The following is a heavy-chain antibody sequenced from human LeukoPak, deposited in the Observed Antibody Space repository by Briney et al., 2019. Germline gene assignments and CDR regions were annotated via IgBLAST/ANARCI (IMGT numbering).Heavy chain of an antibody. D-gene: IGHD6-19*01. Sequence: GGSLRLSCAASGFTFSSYAMHWVRQAPGKGLEWVAVISYDGSNKYYADSVKGRFTISRDNSKNTLSLQMNSLRAEDTAVYYCAREQWLDPSNWFDPWGQGTLVTVSS. CDR2: ISYDGSNK. J-gene: IGHJ5*02. CDR1: GFTFSSYA. CDR3: AREQWLDPSNWFDP. V-gene: IGHV3-30*04.